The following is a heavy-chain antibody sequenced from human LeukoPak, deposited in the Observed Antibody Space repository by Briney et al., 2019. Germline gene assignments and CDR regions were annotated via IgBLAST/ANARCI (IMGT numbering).Heavy chain of an antibody. CDR1: GGPISSSYL. CDR2: IDYSGTT. D-gene: IGHD2-15*01. Sequence: SETLSLTCTVSGGPISSSYLWGWIRPPPGKGLEWIGTIDYSGTTYYNPSLKSRVTISVDTSKNQFSLKLSSVTAPDTAVYYCARHSGGSYVFAFDIWGQGTMVTVSS. J-gene: IGHJ3*02. V-gene: IGHV4-39*01. CDR3: ARHSGGSYVFAFDI.